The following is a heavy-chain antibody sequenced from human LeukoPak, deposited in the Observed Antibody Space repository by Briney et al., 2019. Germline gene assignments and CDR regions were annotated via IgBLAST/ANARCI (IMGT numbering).Heavy chain of an antibody. D-gene: IGHD4/OR15-4a*01. CDR1: GFTVSSNY. J-gene: IGHJ6*04. CDR3: ARDNPIDYGDQEYYYYGMDV. CDR2: IYNSGST. V-gene: IGHV3-53*01. Sequence: AGSLSLSCAASGFTVSSNYMSWIRQPPGKGLEWVSVIYNSGSTYYDDSVKGRFTISRDNSKNTLYLQMNSLRAEDTAVYYCARDNPIDYGDQEYYYYGMDVWGKGTTVTVSS.